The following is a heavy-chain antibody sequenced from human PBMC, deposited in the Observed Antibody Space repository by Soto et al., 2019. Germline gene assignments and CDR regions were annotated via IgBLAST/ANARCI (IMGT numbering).Heavy chain of an antibody. CDR1: GSTFSSYG. D-gene: IGHD3-22*01. J-gene: IGHJ4*02. CDR2: ISYDGSNE. V-gene: IGHV3-30*18. Sequence: QVQLVESGGGVVQPGRSLRLSCAASGSTFSSYGMHWVRQPPGKGLEWGAAISYDGSNEHYADSVKGRFTISRDNSKITVYLQMNSLRAEDTAVYYCAKDTYYHDSTGYYVFDYWGQGTLVTVSS. CDR3: AKDTYYHDSTGYYVFDY.